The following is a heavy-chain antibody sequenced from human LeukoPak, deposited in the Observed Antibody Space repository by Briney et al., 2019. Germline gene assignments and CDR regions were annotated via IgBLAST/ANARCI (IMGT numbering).Heavy chain of an antibody. D-gene: IGHD5-18*01. CDR2: INSDGGNT. J-gene: IGHJ5*02. Sequence: PGGSLRLSCAASGFTFSSYAMSWVRQAPGKGLVWVSRINSDGGNTAYADSVKGRFTISRDNAKNTLYLQMNSLRAEDTAVYYCARGGGYSYGPLGPWGQGALVTVSS. CDR3: ARGGGYSYGPLGP. V-gene: IGHV3-74*01. CDR1: GFTFSSYA.